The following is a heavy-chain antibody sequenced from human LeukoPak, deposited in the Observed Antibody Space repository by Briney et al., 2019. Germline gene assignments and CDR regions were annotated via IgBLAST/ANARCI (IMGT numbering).Heavy chain of an antibody. CDR2: ISFDGGNK. CDR3: ARGRAGIAAAGFDY. J-gene: IGHJ4*02. CDR1: GFTFSMSA. Sequence: PGRSLRLSCATSGFTFSMSAMHWVRLAPGKGLDWVAVISFDGGNKLYADSVKGRFSISRDNSKNTLYLQMNSLGLDDTAVYFCARGRAGIAAAGFDYWGQGTLVTVSS. V-gene: IGHV3-30-3*01. D-gene: IGHD6-13*01.